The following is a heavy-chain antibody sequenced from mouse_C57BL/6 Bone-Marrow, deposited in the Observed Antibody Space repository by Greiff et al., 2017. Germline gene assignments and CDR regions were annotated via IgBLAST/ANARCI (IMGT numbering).Heavy chain of an antibody. CDR3: ARPYYSNYWYFDV. CDR1: GYTFTSYW. D-gene: IGHD2-5*01. J-gene: IGHJ1*03. Sequence: VQLQQPGAELVKPGASVKMSCKASGYTFTSYWITWVKQRPGQGPEWIGDIYPGSGSTNYNEKFKSKATLTVDTSSSTAYMQLSSLPSEDSAVYYCARPYYSNYWYFDVWGTGTTVTVSS. CDR2: IYPGSGST. V-gene: IGHV1-55*01.